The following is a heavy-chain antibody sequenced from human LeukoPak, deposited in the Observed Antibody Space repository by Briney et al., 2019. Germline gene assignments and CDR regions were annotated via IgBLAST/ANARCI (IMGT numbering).Heavy chain of an antibody. Sequence: TGGSLGLSCAASGFTFSTYAMTWVRQAPGKGLEWVSVISGGGGTTYYADSVKGRFTISRDNSKNTLYLQMNSLRAEDTAIYYCAKHIGGRTAPFEYWGQGTLVTVSS. D-gene: IGHD1-26*01. J-gene: IGHJ4*02. V-gene: IGHV3-23*01. CDR1: GFTFSTYA. CDR2: ISGGGGTT. CDR3: AKHIGGRTAPFEY.